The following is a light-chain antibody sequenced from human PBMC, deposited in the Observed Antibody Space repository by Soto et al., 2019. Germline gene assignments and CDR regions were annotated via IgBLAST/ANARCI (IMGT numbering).Light chain of an antibody. Sequence: EIVMTQSPATLSVSAGERATLSCRASQSVSSNLAWYQQKPGQAPRLLIYGASTRATGIPARFSGSGSGTEFTLTISSLQSEDFAVYYCQQYNNWPPGFTFGPGTKVIS. CDR1: QSVSSN. J-gene: IGKJ3*01. V-gene: IGKV3-15*01. CDR3: QQYNNWPPGFT. CDR2: GAS.